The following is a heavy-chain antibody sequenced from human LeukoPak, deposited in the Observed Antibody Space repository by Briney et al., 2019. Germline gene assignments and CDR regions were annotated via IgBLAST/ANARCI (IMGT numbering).Heavy chain of an antibody. D-gene: IGHD4-17*01. CDR2: ISSGSSAI. Sequence: GGSLRLSREASGFTFTTYSMTWVRQAPGEGLEWVSIISSGSSAIFSADALKGRFTISRDDAKNLLYLDMNSLRAEDTAVYYCARGHTAVTRHFDFWGQGTLVTVSS. J-gene: IGHJ4*02. CDR1: GFTFTTYS. CDR3: ARGHTAVTRHFDF. V-gene: IGHV3-21*01.